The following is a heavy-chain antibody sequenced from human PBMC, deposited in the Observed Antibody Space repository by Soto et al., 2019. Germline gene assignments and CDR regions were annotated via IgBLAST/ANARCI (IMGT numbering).Heavy chain of an antibody. CDR2: ISAYNGNT. V-gene: IGHV1-18*01. J-gene: IGHJ6*02. D-gene: IGHD3-9*01. Sequence: GASVKVSCKASGYTFTSYGISWVRQAPGQGLEWMGWISAYNGNTNYAQKLQGRVTMTTDTSTSTAYMELRSLRSDGTAVYYCARDLYYDILTGYSRYYYYYVMDVWGQGTTVTVSS. CDR1: GYTFTSYG. CDR3: ARDLYYDILTGYSRYYYYYVMDV.